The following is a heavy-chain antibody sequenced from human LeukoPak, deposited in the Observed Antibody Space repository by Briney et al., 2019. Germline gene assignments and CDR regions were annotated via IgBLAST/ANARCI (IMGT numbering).Heavy chain of an antibody. CDR1: GGSISSGDYY. D-gene: IGHD5-18*01. V-gene: IGHV4-30-4*01. Sequence: SETLSLTCTVSGGSISSGDYYWSWIRQPPGKGLEWIGYIYYSGSTYYNPSLKSRVTISVDTSKNQFSLKLSPVTAADTAVYYCASSGYSYGYGEDYWGQGTLVTVSS. CDR3: ASSGYSYGYGEDY. CDR2: IYYSGST. J-gene: IGHJ4*02.